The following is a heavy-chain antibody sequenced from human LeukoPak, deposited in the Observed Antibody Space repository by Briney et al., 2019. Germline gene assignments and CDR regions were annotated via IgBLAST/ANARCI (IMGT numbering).Heavy chain of an antibody. Sequence: PSETLSLTCTVSGGSISSYYWSWIRQPPGKGLEWIGYIYYNGHSNYSPSLKSRVTISLDTSKKRFSLKMSSVTAADTAMYYCARRGSGLAWFDPWGQGTLVTVSS. CDR2: IYYNGHS. CDR3: ARRGSGLAWFDP. CDR1: GGSISSYY. D-gene: IGHD2-15*01. V-gene: IGHV4-59*08. J-gene: IGHJ5*01.